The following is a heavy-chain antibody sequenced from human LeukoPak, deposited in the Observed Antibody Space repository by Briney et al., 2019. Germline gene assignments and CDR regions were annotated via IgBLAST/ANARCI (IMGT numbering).Heavy chain of an antibody. CDR2: FYTSGST. Sequence: PSETLSLTCTVSGGSISSYYWSWIRQPAGKGLEWIGHFYTSGSTNYNPSLKSRVTMSVDTSKNQFSLKLSSVTAADTAVYYCARGGLSIVVVTATVRRWFDPWGQGTLVTVSS. CDR3: ARGGLSIVVVTATVRRWFDP. CDR1: GGSISSYY. D-gene: IGHD2-21*02. J-gene: IGHJ5*02. V-gene: IGHV4-4*07.